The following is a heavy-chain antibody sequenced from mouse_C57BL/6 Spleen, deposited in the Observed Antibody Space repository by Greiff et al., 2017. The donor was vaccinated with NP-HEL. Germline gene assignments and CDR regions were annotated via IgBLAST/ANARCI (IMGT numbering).Heavy chain of an antibody. CDR3: AREGVTGLFDD. CDR2: IHPNSGST. J-gene: IGHJ2*01. Sequence: VQLQQPGAELVKPGASVKLSCKASGYTFTSYWMHWVKQRPGQGLEWIGMIHPNSGSTNYNEKFKSKATLTVDKSSSTAYMQLSSLTSEDSAVYYCAREGVTGLFDDWGQGTTLTVSS. D-gene: IGHD4-1*01. CDR1: GYTFTSYW. V-gene: IGHV1-64*01.